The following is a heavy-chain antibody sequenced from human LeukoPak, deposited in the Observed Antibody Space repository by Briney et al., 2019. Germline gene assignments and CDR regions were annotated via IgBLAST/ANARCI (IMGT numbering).Heavy chain of an antibody. CDR3: ARVQGCSGGTCYFHY. Sequence: GGSLRLSCAASGFTFINYWMVWVRQAPGKGLLWVSRINSDGSSTTYADSVKGRFTISRDNANNTVYLQMNSLRAEDTAVYYCARVQGCSGGTCYFHYWGQGTLVTVSS. CDR1: GFTFINYW. CDR2: INSDGSST. D-gene: IGHD2-15*01. V-gene: IGHV3-74*01. J-gene: IGHJ4*02.